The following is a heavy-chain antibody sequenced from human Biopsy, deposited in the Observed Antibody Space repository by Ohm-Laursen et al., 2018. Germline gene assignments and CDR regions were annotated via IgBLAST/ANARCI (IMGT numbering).Heavy chain of an antibody. CDR3: ARDPIVGSKADGMDV. J-gene: IGHJ6*02. CDR1: GFTFSVYA. V-gene: IGHV3-33*01. D-gene: IGHD1-26*01. CDR2: IWYDGSSE. Sequence: RSLRLSCAASGFTFSVYAMHWVRRAPGKGLEWVAIIWYDGSSEYYADSVKGRFTISRDNSKNTVYLQMNSLRVEDTAVYYCARDPIVGSKADGMDVWGQGTTVTVSS.